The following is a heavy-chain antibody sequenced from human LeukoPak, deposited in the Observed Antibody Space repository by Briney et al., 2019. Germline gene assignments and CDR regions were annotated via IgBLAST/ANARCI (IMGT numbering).Heavy chain of an antibody. D-gene: IGHD4-17*01. Sequence: PGGSLRLSCAASGLTFGQYAMSWVRQAPGKGLEWISFINFGDGNTHYADSEKGRFTISRDNSKNTLYLQMNSLRAEDTAAYYCASSGYGVHDYWGQGTLVTVSS. V-gene: IGHV3-23*01. CDR3: ASSGYGVHDY. CDR2: INFGDGNT. CDR1: GLTFGQYA. J-gene: IGHJ4*02.